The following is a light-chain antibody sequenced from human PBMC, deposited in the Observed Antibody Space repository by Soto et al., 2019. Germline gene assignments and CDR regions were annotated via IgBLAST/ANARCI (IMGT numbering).Light chain of an antibody. Sequence: DIQMTPSPSSLSSSLGDRVTITCQASQDIANYLNWYQQKAGRAPKFLIYDASNLETGVPSRFSGSGSGTDFTLTISSLQPEDFATYYCQQSYSTLTFGGGTKVDIK. CDR1: QDIANY. CDR3: QQSYSTLT. V-gene: IGKV1-39*01. J-gene: IGKJ4*01. CDR2: DAS.